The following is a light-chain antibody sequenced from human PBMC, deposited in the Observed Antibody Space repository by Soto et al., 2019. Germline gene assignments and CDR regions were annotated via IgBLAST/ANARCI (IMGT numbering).Light chain of an antibody. J-gene: IGLJ2*01. CDR2: INRDGSH. CDR1: SGHSNYA. V-gene: IGLV4-69*01. Sequence: QAVLTQSPSASASLGASVKLTCTLSSGHSNYAIAWHQQQPEKGPRYLMKINRDGSHSKGDGIPNRFSGSSSGAERYLTLSSLQSEDASDYYCQTWCTGIVIFGGGTKVTVL. CDR3: QTWCTGIVI.